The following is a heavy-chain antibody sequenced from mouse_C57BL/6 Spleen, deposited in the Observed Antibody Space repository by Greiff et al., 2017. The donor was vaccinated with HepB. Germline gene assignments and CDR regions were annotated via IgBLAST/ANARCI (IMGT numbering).Heavy chain of an antibody. Sequence: VHVKQSGPELVKPGASVKISCKASGYSFTDYNMNWVKQSNGKSLEWIGVINPNYGTTSYNQKFKGKATLTVDQSSSTAYMQLNSLTSEDSAVYYCARSKYLSFWYFDVWGTGTTVTVSS. V-gene: IGHV1-39*01. CDR2: INPNYGTT. D-gene: IGHD1-2*01. CDR3: ARSKYLSFWYFDV. CDR1: GYSFTDYN. J-gene: IGHJ1*03.